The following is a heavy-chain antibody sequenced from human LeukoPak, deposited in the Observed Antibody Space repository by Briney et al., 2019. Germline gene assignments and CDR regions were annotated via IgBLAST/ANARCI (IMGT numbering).Heavy chain of an antibody. D-gene: IGHD1-26*01. J-gene: IGHJ4*02. CDR2: IYYSGST. Sequence: PSETLSLTCTVSGGSISSDYWSWIRQPPGKGLEWIGYIYYSGSTYYNPSLKSRVTISVDTSKNQFSLKLSSVTAADTAVYYCAREELTTRLRTENYWGQGTLVTVSS. CDR1: GGSISSDY. V-gene: IGHV4-30-4*01. CDR3: AREELTTRLRTENY.